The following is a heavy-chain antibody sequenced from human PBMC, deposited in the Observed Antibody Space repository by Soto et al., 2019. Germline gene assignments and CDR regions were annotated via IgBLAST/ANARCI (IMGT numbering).Heavy chain of an antibody. J-gene: IGHJ5*02. V-gene: IGHV3-48*01. CDR2: ISSSSSTI. Sequence: EVQLVEAGGGLVQPGGSLRLSCAASGFTFSSYSMNWVRQAPGKGLEWVSYISSSSSTIYYADSVKGRFTISGDNAKNSLYLQMNSLRAEDTAVYYCAREAQIVGATNRFDPWGQGTLVTVSS. D-gene: IGHD1-26*01. CDR3: AREAQIVGATNRFDP. CDR1: GFTFSSYS.